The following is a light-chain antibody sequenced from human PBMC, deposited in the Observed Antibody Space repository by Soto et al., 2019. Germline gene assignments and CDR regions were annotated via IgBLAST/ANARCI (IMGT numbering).Light chain of an antibody. Sequence: EIVLTQSPATLSLSLGETATLSCRASQSVRSNLAWYQQKPGQAPRLLIYDASNRATGIPARFSGSGSGTEFTLTISSLQSEDFAVYYCQQYNNWPPITFGQGTRLEI. CDR3: QQYNNWPPIT. V-gene: IGKV3D-15*01. CDR2: DAS. CDR1: QSVRSN. J-gene: IGKJ5*01.